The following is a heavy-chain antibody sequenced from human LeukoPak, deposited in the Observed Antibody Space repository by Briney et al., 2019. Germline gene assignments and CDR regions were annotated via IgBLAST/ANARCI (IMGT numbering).Heavy chain of an antibody. V-gene: IGHV3-30*02. CDR2: IRYDGSNK. D-gene: IGHD2-15*01. Sequence: PGGSLRLSCGASGFTFSSYGMHWVRQAPGKGPEWVAFIRYDGSNKYYGDSVKGRFTISRDNAKNSLYLQMNSLRAEDTAVYYCARATQPGFDPWGQGTLVTVSS. CDR1: GFTFSSYG. J-gene: IGHJ5*02. CDR3: ARATQPGFDP.